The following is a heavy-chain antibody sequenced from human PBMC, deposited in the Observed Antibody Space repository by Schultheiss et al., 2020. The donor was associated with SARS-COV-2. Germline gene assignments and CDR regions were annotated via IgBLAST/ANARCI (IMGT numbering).Heavy chain of an antibody. CDR3: TRGAPGY. Sequence: SETLSLTCAVYGGPFSNYAWTWIRQSPGKGLAWFGDINHRGSTNYNPSHRSRVTISVDTSKNQFSLKFNSLTAADTAVYYCTRGAPGYWGQGTLVTVSS. J-gene: IGHJ1*01. CDR1: GGPFSNYA. CDR2: INHRGST. V-gene: IGHV4-34*01.